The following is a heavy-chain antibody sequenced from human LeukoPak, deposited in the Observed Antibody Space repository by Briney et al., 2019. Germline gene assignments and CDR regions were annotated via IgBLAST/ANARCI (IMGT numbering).Heavy chain of an antibody. CDR3: AGERITIFGVVIIDY. J-gene: IGHJ4*02. D-gene: IGHD3-3*01. V-gene: IGHV4-30-4*01. CDR1: GGSISSGDYY. CDR2: IYYSGST. Sequence: PSETLSLTCTVSGGSISSGDYYWSWIRQPPGKGLEWIGYIYYSGSTYYNPSLKSRVTISVDTSKNQFSLKLSFVTAADTAVYYCAGERITIFGVVIIDYWGQGTLVTVSS.